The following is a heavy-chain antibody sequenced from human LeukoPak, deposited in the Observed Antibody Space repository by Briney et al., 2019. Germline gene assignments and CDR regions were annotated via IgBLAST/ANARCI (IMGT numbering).Heavy chain of an antibody. CDR3: ARDGKPLDY. CDR2: ISGSGGNT. Sequence: GGSLRLSCAASGFTFSSYGMSWVRQAPGKGLEWVSTISGSGGNTSYADSVKGRFTISRDNAKNSLYLQMNSLRAEDTAVYYCARDGKPLDYWGQGTLVTVSS. J-gene: IGHJ4*02. V-gene: IGHV3-21*01. CDR1: GFTFSSYG.